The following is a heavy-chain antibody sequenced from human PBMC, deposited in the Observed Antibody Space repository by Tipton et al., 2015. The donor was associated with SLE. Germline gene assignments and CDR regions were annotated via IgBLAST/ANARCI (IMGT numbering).Heavy chain of an antibody. J-gene: IGHJ3*02. CDR3: ATRFLTGDLGDAFDI. Sequence: LRLSCTVSGGSISSSSYYWGWIRQPPGKGLEWIGSIYYSGGTYYNPSLKSRVTISVDTSKNQFSLKLSSVTAADTAVYYCATRFLTGDLGDAFDIWGQGTMVPVSS. CDR2: IYYSGGT. V-gene: IGHV4-39*07. CDR1: GGSISSSSYY. D-gene: IGHD7-27*01.